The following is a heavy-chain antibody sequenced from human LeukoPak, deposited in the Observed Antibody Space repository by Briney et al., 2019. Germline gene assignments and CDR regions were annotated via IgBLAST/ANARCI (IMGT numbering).Heavy chain of an antibody. V-gene: IGHV3-30*18. Sequence: PGGSLRLSCAASGFTFSSYGMHWVRQAPGKGLEWVAVISYDGSNKYYADSVKGRFTISRDNSKNTLYLQMNSLRAEDTAVYYCAKDLELRRSSTSYVDYWGQGTLVTVSS. D-gene: IGHD2-2*01. J-gene: IGHJ4*02. CDR2: ISYDGSNK. CDR3: AKDLELRRSSTSYVDY. CDR1: GFTFSSYG.